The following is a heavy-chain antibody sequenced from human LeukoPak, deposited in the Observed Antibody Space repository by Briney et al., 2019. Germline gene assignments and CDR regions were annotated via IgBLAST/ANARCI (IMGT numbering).Heavy chain of an antibody. CDR2: MSPNSGNT. J-gene: IGHJ4*02. V-gene: IGHV1-8*01. CDR3: ARGVDRGVDY. D-gene: IGHD3-16*01. CDR1: GCTFSSYD. Sequence: ASVKVSCKGSGCTFSSYDINWVRQATGQGLEWMGWMSPNSGNTDYAQKFQGRVTMTRDTSISTAYMELSSLREEDTAVYYCARGVDRGVDYWGQGTLVTVSS.